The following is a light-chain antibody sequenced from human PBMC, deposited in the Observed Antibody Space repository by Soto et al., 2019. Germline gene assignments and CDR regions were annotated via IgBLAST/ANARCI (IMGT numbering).Light chain of an antibody. CDR2: GNS. V-gene: IGLV1-40*01. Sequence: QPVLTQPPSVSGAPGQRVTISCTGSSSNIGAGYDVHWYQQLPGTAPKLLIYGNSNRPSGVPDRFSGSKSGTSASLAISGLQADDGADYYCQSYDSRLSEGVFGGGTKLTVL. CDR3: QSYDSRLSEGV. CDR1: SSNIGAGYD. J-gene: IGLJ2*01.